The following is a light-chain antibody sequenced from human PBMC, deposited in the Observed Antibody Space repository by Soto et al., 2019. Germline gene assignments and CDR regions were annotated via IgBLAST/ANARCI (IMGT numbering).Light chain of an antibody. CDR1: QRVSNNS. J-gene: IGKJ1*01. V-gene: IGKV3-20*01. Sequence: EIVLTNSTGTLFHSPGESATLSCRASQRVSNNSLAWYQQKPGQAPRLLIYGASTRATGIPDRFIGSGSGTDFTLTISRLEPEDIEVYYCQQYCSPGTFGQGTKVEIK. CDR2: GAS. CDR3: QQYCSPGT.